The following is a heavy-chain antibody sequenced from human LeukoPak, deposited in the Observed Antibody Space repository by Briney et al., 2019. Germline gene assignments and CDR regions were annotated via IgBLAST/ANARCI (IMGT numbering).Heavy chain of an antibody. J-gene: IGHJ4*02. CDR1: GFTFSDYY. Sequence: GGSLRLSCAASGFTFSDYYMSWIRQAPGKGLEWVSFISSGGNTINYADSMKGRFTISRDNAKNSLYLQMNSLRAEDTAAYYCARDRTRETFDYWGRGTLVTVSS. CDR2: ISSGGNTI. CDR3: ARDRTRETFDY. D-gene: IGHD1-1*01. V-gene: IGHV3-11*04.